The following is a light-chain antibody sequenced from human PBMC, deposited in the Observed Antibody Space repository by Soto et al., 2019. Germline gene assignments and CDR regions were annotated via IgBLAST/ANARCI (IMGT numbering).Light chain of an antibody. CDR2: DVS. V-gene: IGLV2-11*01. J-gene: IGLJ3*02. Sequence: QSALTQPRSVSGSPGQSVTISCTGTSSDVGGYNYVSWYQQHPGKAPTLMIYDVSKRPSGVPDRFSGSKSGNTASLTISGLQAEDEADYYCCSYAGGNTLWVFGGGTKLTVL. CDR3: CSYAGGNTLWV. CDR1: SSDVGGYNY.